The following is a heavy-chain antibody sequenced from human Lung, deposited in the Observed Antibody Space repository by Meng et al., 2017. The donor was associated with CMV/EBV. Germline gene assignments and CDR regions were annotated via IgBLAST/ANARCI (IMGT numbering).Heavy chain of an antibody. CDR3: ARDRGGSYDEDYYYYGMDF. J-gene: IGHJ6*02. CDR2: ISSSSSYI. V-gene: IGHV3-21*01. D-gene: IGHD1-26*01. Sequence: GGSXRLXCTVSGFIFRSYSMNWVRQAPGKGLEWVSYISSSSSYIYYADSVKDRFTISRDNAKNSLYLQMNRLRAEDTAVYYCARDRGGSYDEDYYYYGMDFXGQGXTVTVSS. CDR1: GFIFRSYS.